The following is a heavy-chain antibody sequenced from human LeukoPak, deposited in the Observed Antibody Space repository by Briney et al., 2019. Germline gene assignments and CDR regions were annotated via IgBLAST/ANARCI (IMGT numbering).Heavy chain of an antibody. D-gene: IGHD6-13*01. V-gene: IGHV4-59*12. CDR3: ARYTRGRTVDY. Sequence: SETLSLTCTVSGGSISGYYWSWIRQPPGKGLEWIGEIYYSGDTKYIPSLKSRVIMSVDTSKNQFSLRLSSVTAADTAVYYCARYTRGRTVDYWGQETLVTVSS. CDR2: IYYSGDT. J-gene: IGHJ4*02. CDR1: GGSISGYY.